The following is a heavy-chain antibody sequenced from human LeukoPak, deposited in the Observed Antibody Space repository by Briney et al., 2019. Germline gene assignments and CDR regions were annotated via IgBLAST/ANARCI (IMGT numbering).Heavy chain of an antibody. V-gene: IGHV3-7*01. CDR2: IKQDGSEK. J-gene: IGHJ3*02. D-gene: IGHD4-11*01. CDR1: GFTFNNYW. CDR3: ARDPYKNKDYTNYGAFDI. Sequence: PGGSLRLSCAASGFTFNNYWMSWVRQAPGKGLEWVANIKQDGSEKYYVDSVKGRFTISRDNAKRSLYLEMASLRVEDTAVFYCARDPYKNKDYTNYGAFDIWGQGTMVTVSS.